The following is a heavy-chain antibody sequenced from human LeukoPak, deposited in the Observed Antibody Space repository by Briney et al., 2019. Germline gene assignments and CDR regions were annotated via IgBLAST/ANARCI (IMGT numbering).Heavy chain of an antibody. Sequence: SETLSLTCTVSGGSISSYYCGWIRQPPGKGLEWIGSMYYSRRTYYNPSLKTRVTISIDTSKNQFSLRLSSVTAADTAIYYCARNTPDNGDYNSGEFDPWGQGTLVTVSS. CDR3: ARNTPDNGDYNSGEFDP. V-gene: IGHV4-39*01. CDR2: MYYSRRT. J-gene: IGHJ5*02. CDR1: GGSISSYY. D-gene: IGHD4-17*01.